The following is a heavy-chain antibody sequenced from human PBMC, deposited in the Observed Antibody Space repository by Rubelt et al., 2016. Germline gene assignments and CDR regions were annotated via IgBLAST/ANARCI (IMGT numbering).Heavy chain of an antibody. D-gene: IGHD3-3*01. V-gene: IGHV1-46*01. CDR1: GYTFTSYY. Sequence: QVQLVQSGAEVKKPGASVKVSCKASGYTFTSYYMHWVRQAPGQGLEWMGIINPSGGSTSYAQKFQGSVTMTRDTATSTGYMELISLRSEDTAVYYCARSPRYDFEDNWFDPWGQGTLATVSS. CDR3: ARSPRYDFEDNWFDP. J-gene: IGHJ5*02. CDR2: INPSGGST.